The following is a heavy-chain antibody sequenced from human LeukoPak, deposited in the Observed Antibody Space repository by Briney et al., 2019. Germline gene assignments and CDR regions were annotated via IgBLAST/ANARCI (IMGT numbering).Heavy chain of an antibody. D-gene: IGHD4-17*01. CDR2: ISSSSSYI. V-gene: IGHV3-21*01. CDR1: GFTFSTYS. Sequence: RSGGSLRLSCAASGFTFSTYSMNWVRQAPGKGLEWVSSISSSSSYIHYADSVKGRFTISRDNAKNSLFLQMNSLRAEDTAVYYCAGINDYGDPTGAFDIWGQGTMVTVSS. J-gene: IGHJ3*02. CDR3: AGINDYGDPTGAFDI.